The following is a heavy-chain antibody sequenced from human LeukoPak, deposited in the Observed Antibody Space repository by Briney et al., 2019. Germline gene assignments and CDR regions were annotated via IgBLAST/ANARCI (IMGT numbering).Heavy chain of an antibody. Sequence: LGESLKISCKGSGYSFTSYWIGWVRQMPGKGLEWMGIIYPGDSDTRYSPSFQGQVTISADKSISTAYLQWSSLKASDTAMYYCARRLGGVYDFWSGYTPALDAFDIWGQGTMVTVSS. V-gene: IGHV5-51*01. CDR3: ARRLGGVYDFWSGYTPALDAFDI. CDR2: IYPGDSDT. D-gene: IGHD3-3*01. CDR1: GYSFTSYW. J-gene: IGHJ3*02.